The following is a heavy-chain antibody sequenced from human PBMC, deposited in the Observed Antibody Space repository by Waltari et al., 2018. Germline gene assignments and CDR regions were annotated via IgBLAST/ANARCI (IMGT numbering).Heavy chain of an antibody. CDR3: ARASGVDY. V-gene: IGHV3-23*01. D-gene: IGHD3-16*01. CDR2: ISDSCGII. CDR1: GFSFSTYV. J-gene: IGHJ4*02. Sequence: EVQLLESGGGLVQPGGSLSVSCAASGFSFSTYVMNWGRQAPGKGREWVSSISDSCGIINYADSVKGRFTISRDNSKNTLYLQMKSLRGEDTAVYYCARASGVDYWGQGTLVTISS.